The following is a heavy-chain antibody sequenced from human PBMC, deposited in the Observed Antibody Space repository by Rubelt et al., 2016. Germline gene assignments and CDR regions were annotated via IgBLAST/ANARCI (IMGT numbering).Heavy chain of an antibody. CDR1: GYTFTSYA. J-gene: IGHJ6*02. Sequence: PGDSVKVSCKASGYTFTSYAMHWVRQAPGQRLEWMGWINAGNGNTKYSQKFQGRVTITRDTSASTAYMELSSLRSEDTAVYYCASSGFDYDILTGYYNYYGMDVWGQGTTVTVSS. CDR3: ASSGFDYDILTGYYNYYGMDV. V-gene: IGHV1-3*01. D-gene: IGHD3-9*01. CDR2: INAGNGNT.